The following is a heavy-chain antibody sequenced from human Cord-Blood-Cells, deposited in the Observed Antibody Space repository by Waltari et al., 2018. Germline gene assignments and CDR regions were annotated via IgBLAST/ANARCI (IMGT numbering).Heavy chain of an antibody. CDR3: ARHAVPTWANLLNWFDP. CDR2: IYYSGSH. V-gene: IGHV4-39*01. J-gene: IGHJ5*02. CDR1: GGSISSSSYY. Sequence: QLQLQESGPGLVKPSETLSLTCTVSGGSISSSSYYWGWIRQPPGKGLEWIGSIYYSGSHYHNPAHKCRFTISVDTSKNTFSLKLSSLPAADTAVYYCARHAVPTWANLLNWFDPWGQGTLVTVSS. D-gene: IGHD7-27*01.